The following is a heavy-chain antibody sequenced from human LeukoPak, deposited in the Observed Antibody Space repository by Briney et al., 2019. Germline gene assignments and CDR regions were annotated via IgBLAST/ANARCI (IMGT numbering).Heavy chain of an antibody. V-gene: IGHV6-1*01. CDR2: SYYRSKWFN. D-gene: IGHD5-18*01. Sequence: SQTLSLTCAISGDSVSSNSAPWNWIRQSPSRGLEWLGRSYYRSKWFNNYAVSVKSRITIDPDTSKTQFSLQLNSVTPEDTAVYYCARWLHQQADMDVWGQGTTVTVSS. J-gene: IGHJ6*02. CDR3: ARWLHQQADMDV. CDR1: GDSVSSNSAP.